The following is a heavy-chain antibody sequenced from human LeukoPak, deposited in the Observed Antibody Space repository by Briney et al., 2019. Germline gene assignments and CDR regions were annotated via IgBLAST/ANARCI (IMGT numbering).Heavy chain of an antibody. CDR2: ISGSGGST. CDR1: GFTLSSYA. Sequence: GGSLRLSCAASGFTLSSYAMSWVRQAPGKGLEWVSAISGSGGSTYYADSVKGRFTISRDNSKNTLYLQMNSLRAEDTAVYYCAKLSGYAKYNWFDPWGQGTLVTVSS. V-gene: IGHV3-23*01. J-gene: IGHJ5*02. CDR3: AKLSGYAKYNWFDP. D-gene: IGHD3-22*01.